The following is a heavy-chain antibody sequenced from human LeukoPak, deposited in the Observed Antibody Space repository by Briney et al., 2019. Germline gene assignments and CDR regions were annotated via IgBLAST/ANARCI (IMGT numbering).Heavy chain of an antibody. D-gene: IGHD1-7*01. CDR1: GYTFTSYD. CDR2: MNPNSGNT. V-gene: IGHV1-8*01. Sequence: ASVKVSCKASGYTFTSYDINWVRQATGQGLEWMGWMNPNSGNTGYAQKFQGRVTMTRNTSISTAYMELSSLRSEDTAVYYCARGITGTLSQYYCYYYMDVWGKGTTVTVSS. J-gene: IGHJ6*03. CDR3: ARGITGTLSQYYCYYYMDV.